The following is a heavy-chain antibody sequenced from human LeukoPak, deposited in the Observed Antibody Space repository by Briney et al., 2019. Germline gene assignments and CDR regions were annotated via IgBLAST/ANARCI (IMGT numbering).Heavy chain of an antibody. Sequence: PGRSLRLSCAASGFTFSSYSMNWVRQAPGKGLEWVSAISGSGGRTYYADSVKGRFTISRDNSKNTLYLQMNSLRAEDTAVYYCAKDPNYGDYFDYWGQGTLVTVSS. J-gene: IGHJ4*02. V-gene: IGHV3-23*01. CDR3: AKDPNYGDYFDY. CDR1: GFTFSSYS. D-gene: IGHD4-17*01. CDR2: ISGSGGRT.